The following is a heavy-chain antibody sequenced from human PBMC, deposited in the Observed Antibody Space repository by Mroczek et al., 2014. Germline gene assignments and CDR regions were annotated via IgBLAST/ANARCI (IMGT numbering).Heavy chain of an antibody. CDR1: GGSISSSSYY. CDR3: ARRGILTPDY. D-gene: IGHD3-9*01. V-gene: IGHV4-39*01. J-gene: IGHJ4*02. Sequence: QVQLQESGPGLVKPSETLSLTCTVSGGSISSSSYYWGWIRQPPGKGLEWIGSIYYSGSTYYNPSLKSRVTISVDTSKNQFSLKLSSVTAADTAVYYCARRGILTPDYWGQGTLVTVSS. CDR2: IYYSGST.